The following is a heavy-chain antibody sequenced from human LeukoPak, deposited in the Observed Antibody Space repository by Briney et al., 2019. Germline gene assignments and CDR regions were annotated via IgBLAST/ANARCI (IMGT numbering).Heavy chain of an antibody. J-gene: IGHJ4*02. CDR3: ARELELTFDY. D-gene: IGHD1-7*01. V-gene: IGHV3-30*04. Sequence: GGSLRLSCAASGYTFSSYAMHWVRQAPGKGLEWVAVISYDGNNKYYADSVKGRFTISRDNSKNTLYLQMNSLRVEDTAVYYCARELELTFDYWGQGTLVTVSS. CDR1: GYTFSSYA. CDR2: ISYDGNNK.